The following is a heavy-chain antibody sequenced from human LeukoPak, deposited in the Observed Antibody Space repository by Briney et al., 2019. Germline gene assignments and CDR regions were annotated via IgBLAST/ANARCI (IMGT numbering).Heavy chain of an antibody. CDR3: AKRGASWSFDS. CDR2: ISGSGDST. D-gene: IGHD6-13*01. Sequence: PGGSLRLSCAASGFTFSSICMSWVRQAPGKGLEWVSSISGSGDSTYYADSVKGRFTISRDNSKDTLYLQMNSLRAEDTAVYYCAKRGASWSFDSWGQGTLVTVSS. V-gene: IGHV3-23*01. CDR1: GFTFSSIC. J-gene: IGHJ4*02.